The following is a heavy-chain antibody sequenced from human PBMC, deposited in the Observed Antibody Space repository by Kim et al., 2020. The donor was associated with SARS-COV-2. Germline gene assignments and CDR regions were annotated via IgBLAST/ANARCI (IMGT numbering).Heavy chain of an antibody. D-gene: IGHD1-7*01. CDR2: IIPIFGTA. CDR1: GGTFSSYA. Sequence: SVKVSCKASGGTFSSYAISWVRQAPGQGLEWMGGIIPIFGTANYAQKFQGRVTITADESTSTAYMELSSLRSEDTAVYYCARDLRRYNWNYGPSGAFDIWGQGTMVTVSS. V-gene: IGHV1-69*13. J-gene: IGHJ3*02. CDR3: ARDLRRYNWNYGPSGAFDI.